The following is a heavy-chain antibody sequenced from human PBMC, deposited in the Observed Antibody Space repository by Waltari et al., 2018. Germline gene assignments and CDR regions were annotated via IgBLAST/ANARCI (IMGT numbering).Heavy chain of an antibody. D-gene: IGHD1-26*01. V-gene: IGHV3-21*01. CDR1: GFTFSSYS. CDR2: FSRSSSYI. CDR3: ASHLVGAPLYYFDY. J-gene: IGHJ4*02. Sequence: EVQLVESGGGLVKPGGSLRLSCAASGFTFSSYSMNWVRQAPGKGWGVVLSFSRSSSYIYYADSGKGRFTSSRDNAKNSLYLQMNSRRAEDTAVYYCASHLVGAPLYYFDYWCQGTLVTVSS.